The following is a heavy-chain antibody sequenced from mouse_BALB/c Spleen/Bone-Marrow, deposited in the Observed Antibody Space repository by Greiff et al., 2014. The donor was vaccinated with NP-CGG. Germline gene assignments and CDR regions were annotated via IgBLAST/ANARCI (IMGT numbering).Heavy chain of an antibody. V-gene: IGHV3-1*02. J-gene: IGHJ2*01. CDR3: ARETAIVADFDY. Sequence: EVKVVESGPDLVKPSQSVSLTCTVTAYSITSDYGWHWIRPFPGNRLEWMAYIHYSGHTDYNPSLKSRISITRDTSKNQFFLQLNSVTTEDTATYYCARETAIVADFDYWGQGTTLTVSS. CDR1: AYSITSDYG. CDR2: IHYSGHT. D-gene: IGHD1-1*01.